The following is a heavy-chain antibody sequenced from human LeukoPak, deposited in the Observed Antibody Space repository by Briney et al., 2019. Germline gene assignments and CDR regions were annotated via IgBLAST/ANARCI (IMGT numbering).Heavy chain of an antibody. D-gene: IGHD4-11*01. CDR1: GFTFSDYY. J-gene: IGHJ5*02. CDR3: ARKQSNWFDP. Sequence: GSLGLSCAASGFTFSDYYMNWIRQAPGKGLEWVSYISSSGSTIYYAGSVKGRFTISRDNAKNSLYLQMNSLRAEDTAVYYCARKQSNWFDPWGQGTLVTVSS. CDR2: ISSSGSTI. V-gene: IGHV3-11*01.